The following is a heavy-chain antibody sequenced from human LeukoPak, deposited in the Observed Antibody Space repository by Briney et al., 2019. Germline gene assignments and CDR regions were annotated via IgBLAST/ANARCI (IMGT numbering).Heavy chain of an antibody. CDR1: GDSISSYY. Sequence: PSETLSLTCTVSGDSISSYYWSWIRQPPGKGLEWLGYIYYSGSTNYNPSLKSRVTISVDTSKNQFSLKLSSVTAADTAVYYCARHKRDFWSGYDVPYYYGMDVWGQGTTVTVSS. V-gene: IGHV4-59*08. D-gene: IGHD3-3*01. J-gene: IGHJ6*02. CDR3: ARHKRDFWSGYDVPYYYGMDV. CDR2: IYYSGST.